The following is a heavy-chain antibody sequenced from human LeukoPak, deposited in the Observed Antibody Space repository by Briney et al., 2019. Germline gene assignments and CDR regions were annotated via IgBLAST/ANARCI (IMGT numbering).Heavy chain of an antibody. CDR2: ISGSGGST. V-gene: IGHV3-23*01. J-gene: IGHJ4*02. Sequence: PGGSLRLSCTVSGFTVSSNSMSWVRQAPGKGLEWVSAISGSGGSTYYADSVKGRFTISRDNSKNTLYLQMNSLRAEDTAVYYCAKAGHSSGWFDFDYWGQGTLVTVSS. CDR3: AKAGHSSGWFDFDY. D-gene: IGHD6-19*01. CDR1: GFTVSSNS.